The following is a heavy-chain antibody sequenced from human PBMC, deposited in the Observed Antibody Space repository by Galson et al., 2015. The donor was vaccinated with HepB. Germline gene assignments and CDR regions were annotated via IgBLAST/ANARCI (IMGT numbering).Heavy chain of an antibody. V-gene: IGHV1-24*01. CDR1: GYTLRKLS. CDR2: FDPEDGET. D-gene: IGHD5/OR15-5a*01. Sequence: SVKVSCKVSGYTLRKLSTHWVRQAPGEGLEWMGGFDPEDGETIYAQKFQGRVSMTEDTSADTAYVELSSLRTEDTALYYCASLSTTSAAYKFAAGREGFDIWGQGTMVTVSS. CDR3: ASLSTTSAAYKFAAGREGFDI. J-gene: IGHJ3*02.